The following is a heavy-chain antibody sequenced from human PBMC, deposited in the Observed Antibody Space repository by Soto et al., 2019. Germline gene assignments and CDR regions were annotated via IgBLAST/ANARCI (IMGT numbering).Heavy chain of an antibody. CDR3: ARNRERGLGSLDY. CDR2: ISAFSGNT. CDR1: GYTFTSYG. Sequence: ASVKVSCKTSGYTFTSYGISWVRRAPGQGLEWMGWISAFSGNTNYRQKLKGRVTMNIETSTSTAYMELRSLTSDDTAMYYCARNRERGLGSLDYWGQGTQVTVSS. V-gene: IGHV1-18*01. J-gene: IGHJ4*02. D-gene: IGHD3-10*01.